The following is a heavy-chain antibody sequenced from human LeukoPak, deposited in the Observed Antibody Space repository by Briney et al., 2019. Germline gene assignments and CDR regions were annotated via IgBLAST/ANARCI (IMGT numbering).Heavy chain of an antibody. J-gene: IGHJ4*02. CDR2: IFHSGST. CDR3: VRRPVNFVGSGSPFDS. V-gene: IGHV4-59*08. Sequence: SETLSLTCTVSGDSFTGYYWNWIRQPPGEGPEWVGHIFHSGSTSYNPTLKGRVTMSVDASKNQFSLSLRSVTAADTAVYYCVRRPVNFVGSGSPFDSWGQGTLVSVSS. CDR1: GDSFTGYY. D-gene: IGHD3-10*01.